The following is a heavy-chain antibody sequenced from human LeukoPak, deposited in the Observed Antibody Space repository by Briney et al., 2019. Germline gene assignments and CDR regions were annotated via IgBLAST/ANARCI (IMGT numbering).Heavy chain of an antibody. V-gene: IGHV3-30*03. J-gene: IGHJ4*02. CDR1: AFTFSDHG. D-gene: IGHD6-19*01. CDR2: IAADGGVK. CDR3: AREATWGQWYFDH. Sequence: GTSLRLSCVASAFTFSDHGMDWVRQAPGKGLEWVAVIAADGGVKHYADSVKGRFTLSRDNSKNTPFLQMNSLSVEDTAVYYCAREATWGQWYFDHWGQGTPVTVSS.